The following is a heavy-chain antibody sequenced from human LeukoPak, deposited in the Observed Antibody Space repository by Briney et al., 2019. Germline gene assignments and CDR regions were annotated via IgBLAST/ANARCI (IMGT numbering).Heavy chain of an antibody. CDR3: AKDIYPTVTTPDY. CDR2: ISDSGDTT. D-gene: IGHD4-17*01. V-gene: IGHV3-23*01. J-gene: IGHJ4*02. CDR1: GFTFSNYA. Sequence: GGSLRLSCAASGFTFSNYAMTWVRQAPGKGLEWVSAISDSGDTTYYADSVKGRFTISRDNSKNTLYVQMSSLRAEDTAVYYCAKDIYPTVTTPDYWGQGTLVTVSS.